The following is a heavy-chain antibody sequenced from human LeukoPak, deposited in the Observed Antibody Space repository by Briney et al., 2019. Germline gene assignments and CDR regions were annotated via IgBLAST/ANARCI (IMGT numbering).Heavy chain of an antibody. Sequence: GESLKISCKGSGYRFNAYWIAWVRRMPGKGLEWMWIIYPDDSDTRYSPSFQGQVTISADKSVRTAYLQWSSLKASDTAMYYCARPNITSYYDSRGYDAFDVWGQGTMVTVSS. CDR2: IYPDDSDT. CDR3: ARPNITSYYDSRGYDAFDV. CDR1: GYRFNAYW. V-gene: IGHV5-51*01. D-gene: IGHD3-22*01. J-gene: IGHJ3*01.